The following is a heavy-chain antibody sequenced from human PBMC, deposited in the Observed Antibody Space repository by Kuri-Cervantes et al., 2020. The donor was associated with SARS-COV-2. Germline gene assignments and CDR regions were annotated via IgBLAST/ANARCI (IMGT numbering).Heavy chain of an antibody. CDR1: GGSISSYY. V-gene: IGHV4-59*01. CDR3: ARVGGNWELPFDY. J-gene: IGHJ4*02. CDR2: IYYSGST. D-gene: IGHD3-10*01. Sequence: SETLSLTCTVSGGSISSYYWSWIRQPPGKGLEWIGYIYYSGSTNYNPSLKSRVTISVDTSKNQFSLKLSSATAADTAVYYCARVGGNWELPFDYWGQGTLVTVSS.